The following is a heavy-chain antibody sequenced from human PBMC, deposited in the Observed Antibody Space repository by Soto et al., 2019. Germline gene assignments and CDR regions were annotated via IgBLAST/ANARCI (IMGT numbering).Heavy chain of an antibody. CDR1: GCSISSTIYY. V-gene: IGHV4-39*01. Sequence: ASETLSLTCTVSGCSISSTIYYWGWIRQPPGKGLEWIGSIYYSGSTYYNPSLKSRVTISVDTSKNQFSLKLNSVTAADTVVFYCARPPSANLDAFEIWGQGTMVTVSS. CDR3: ARPPSANLDAFEI. J-gene: IGHJ3*02. CDR2: IYYSGST. D-gene: IGHD7-27*01.